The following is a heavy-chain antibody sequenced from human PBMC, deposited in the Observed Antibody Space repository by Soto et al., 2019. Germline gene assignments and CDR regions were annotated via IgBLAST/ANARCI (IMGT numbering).Heavy chain of an antibody. CDR2: ISGSGGST. J-gene: IGHJ6*02. CDR3: ATGAARIEGGYYYYGMDV. CDR1: GFTFSSYA. Sequence: EVQLLASGGGLVQPGGSLRLSCAASGFTFSSYAMSWVRQAPGKGLEWVSAISGSGGSTYYADSVKGRFTISRDNSKNTLYLHMNCLRAEDTAVYYCATGAARIEGGYYYYGMDVWGQGTTVTVS. V-gene: IGHV3-23*01. D-gene: IGHD6-6*01.